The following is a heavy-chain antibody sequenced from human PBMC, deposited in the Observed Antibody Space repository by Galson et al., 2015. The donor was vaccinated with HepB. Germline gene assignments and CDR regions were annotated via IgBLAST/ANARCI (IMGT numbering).Heavy chain of an antibody. CDR3: ARPGYCSSTSCYEFDY. CDR1: GYSFTSYW. V-gene: IGHV5-51*01. J-gene: IGHJ4*02. D-gene: IGHD2-2*01. CDR2: IYPGDSDT. Sequence: QSGAEVKKPGESLKISCKGSGYSFTSYWIGWVRQMPGKGLEWMGIIYPGDSDTRYSPSFQGQVTISADKSISTAYLQWSSLKASDTAMYYCARPGYCSSTSCYEFDYWGQGTLVTVSS.